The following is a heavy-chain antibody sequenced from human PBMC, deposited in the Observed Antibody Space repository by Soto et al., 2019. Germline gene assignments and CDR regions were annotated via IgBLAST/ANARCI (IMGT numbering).Heavy chain of an antibody. CDR3: ASDSGYSYGFDY. CDR2: IYYSGST. J-gene: IGHJ4*02. Sequence: PSETLSLTCTVSGGSISSGDYHWSWIRQPPGKGLEWIGYIYYSGSTYYNPSLKSRVTISVDTSKNQFSLKLSSVTAADTAVYYCASDSGYSYGFDYWGQGTLVTVSS. D-gene: IGHD5-18*01. V-gene: IGHV4-30-4*01. CDR1: GGSISSGDYH.